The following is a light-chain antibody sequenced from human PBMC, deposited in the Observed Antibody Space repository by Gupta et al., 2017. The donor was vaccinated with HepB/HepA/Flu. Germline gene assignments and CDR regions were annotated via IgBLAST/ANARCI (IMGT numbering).Light chain of an antibody. CDR3: QQYDSTPVT. V-gene: IGKV4-1*01. J-gene: IGKJ3*01. CDR2: WAS. Sequence: DIVLPQSSDYLAVSLGARATINCKSSQSVLSSSNNKNYLAWYQQKPGQPPKLLIYWASTRESGVPDRFSGSGSGTDFTLTISSLQAEDVAVYYCQQYDSTPVTLGPGTKVEIK. CDR1: QSVLSSSNNKNY.